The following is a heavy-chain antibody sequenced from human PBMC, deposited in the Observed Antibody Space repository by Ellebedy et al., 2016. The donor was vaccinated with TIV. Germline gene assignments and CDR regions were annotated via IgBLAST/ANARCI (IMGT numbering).Heavy chain of an antibody. V-gene: IGHV3-11*06. CDR3: ARCYDSSGYYYDAFDI. CDR1: GFTFSDYY. CDR2: ISSSSSYT. J-gene: IGHJ3*02. D-gene: IGHD3-22*01. Sequence: GGSLRLSCAASGFTFSDYYMSWIRQAPGKGLEWVSYISSSSSYTNYADSVKGRFTISRDNAKNSLYLQMNSLRAEDTAVYYCARCYDSSGYYYDAFDIWGQGTMVTVSS.